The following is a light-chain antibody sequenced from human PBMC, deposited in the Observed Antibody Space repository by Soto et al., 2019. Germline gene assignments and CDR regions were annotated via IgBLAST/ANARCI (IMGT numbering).Light chain of an antibody. CDR1: NSALGNHNY. Sequence: QSVLTQPRAVSGSPGQSVTISCTGTNSALGNHNYVSWFQQHPGKAPKLMIYDVTRRPSGVPDRFSGSQSGNTASLTISGLQAEDEADYYCCSYGDTNTVYLFGGGTKVTVL. CDR2: DVT. CDR3: CSYGDTNTVYL. J-gene: IGLJ1*01. V-gene: IGLV2-11*01.